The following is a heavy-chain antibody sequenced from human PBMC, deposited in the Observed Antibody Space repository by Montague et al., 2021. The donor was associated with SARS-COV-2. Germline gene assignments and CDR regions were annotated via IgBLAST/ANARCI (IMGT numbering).Heavy chain of an antibody. D-gene: IGHD2-21*02. J-gene: IGHJ6*02. CDR3: ARDSVTDGPYGMDV. V-gene: IGHV3-30*04. Sequence: SLRLSCAASGFTFSSYAMHWVRQAPGKGLEWVAVISYDGSNKYCADSVKGRFTISRDNSKNTLYLQMNSLRAEDTAVYYCARDSVTDGPYGMDVWGQGTTVTVSS. CDR2: ISYDGSNK. CDR1: GFTFSSYA.